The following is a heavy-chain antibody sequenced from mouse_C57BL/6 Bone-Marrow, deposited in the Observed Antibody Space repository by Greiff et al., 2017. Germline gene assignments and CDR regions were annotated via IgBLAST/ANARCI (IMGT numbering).Heavy chain of an antibody. CDR1: GYTFTSYG. Sequence: VQLQQSGAELARPGASVKLSCKASGYTFTSYGISWVKQRTGQGLEWIGEIYPRSGNTYYNEKFKGKATLTADKSSSTAYMELRSLTSEDSAVYFCAREDYDVYYFDYWGQGTILTVSS. CDR2: IYPRSGNT. J-gene: IGHJ2*01. CDR3: AREDYDVYYFDY. V-gene: IGHV1-81*01. D-gene: IGHD2-4*01.